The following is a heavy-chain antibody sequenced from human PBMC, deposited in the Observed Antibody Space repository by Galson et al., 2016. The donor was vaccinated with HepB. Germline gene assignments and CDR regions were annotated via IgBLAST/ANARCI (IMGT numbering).Heavy chain of an antibody. V-gene: IGHV5-51*03. Sequence: QSGAEVKKPGESLKISCKGSGYRFTSYWIGWVRQMPGKGLEWMGIIYPGDSDTRYSPSFQGQVTISADKSISTAYLQWSSLKASDTAMYFCARRSVFGWFGECDAEYDAFDIWGQGTKVTVSS. D-gene: IGHD3-10*01. CDR2: IYPGDSDT. CDR3: ARRSVFGWFGECDAEYDAFDI. CDR1: GYRFTSYW. J-gene: IGHJ3*02.